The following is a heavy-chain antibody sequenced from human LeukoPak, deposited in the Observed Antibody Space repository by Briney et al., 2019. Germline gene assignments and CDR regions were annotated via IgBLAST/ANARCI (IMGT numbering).Heavy chain of an antibody. CDR2: ISWNIGSI. D-gene: IGHD2-15*01. CDR1: GFTFDDYA. J-gene: IGHJ4*02. CDR3: ATGGVVVVAATYFDN. Sequence: PGGSLRLSCAASGFTFDDYAMHWVRQAPGKGREWVSVISWNIGSIGYADSVKRRFTISLDNAKNCLYLQMDILGAEDMPLYHCATGGVVVVAATYFDNWGQGTLVTVSS. V-gene: IGHV3-9*03.